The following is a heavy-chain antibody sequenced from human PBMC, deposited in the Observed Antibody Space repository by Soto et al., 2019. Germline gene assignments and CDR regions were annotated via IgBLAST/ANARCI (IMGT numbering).Heavy chain of an antibody. CDR2: ISAYNGNT. J-gene: IGHJ6*02. CDR1: GYTFASYG. CDR3: ARGRAYGDYHYYGMDV. D-gene: IGHD4-17*01. Sequence: ASVKVSCKASGYTFASYGIRWARQAPGQGLKWMGWISAYNGNTNYAQKLQGRVTMTTDTSTSTAYMELRSLRSDDTAVYYCARGRAYGDYHYYGMDVWGQGTTVTVSS. V-gene: IGHV1-18*01.